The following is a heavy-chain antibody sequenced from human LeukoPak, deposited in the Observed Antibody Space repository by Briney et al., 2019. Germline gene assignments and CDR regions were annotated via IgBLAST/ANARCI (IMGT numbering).Heavy chain of an antibody. CDR1: GGTFNNIA. CDR2: IIPVADIT. V-gene: IGHV1-69*04. J-gene: IGHJ4*02. D-gene: IGHD6-6*01. Sequence: GASVKVSCKVSGGTFNNIAIHWVRQAPGQGPEWMGRIIPVADITNYAQKFQGRVTITADKSTTTVHMEVRSLRSDDTAVYYCARAPRGSSSFFDYWGQGTLVTVSS. CDR3: ARAPRGSSSFFDY.